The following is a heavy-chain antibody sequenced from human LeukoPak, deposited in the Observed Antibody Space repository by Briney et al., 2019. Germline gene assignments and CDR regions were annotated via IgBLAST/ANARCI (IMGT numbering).Heavy chain of an antibody. CDR2: ISGSGDTT. CDR1: GFTFSTYA. Sequence: PGGSLRLSCAASGFTFSTYAMSWVRQAPGKGLEWVSGISGSGDTTNYADSVRGRFTISRDNSKNTLYLQMNSLRAEDTAVYYCAKDRSDNNTWYAGSHWGQGTVVTVSS. D-gene: IGHD2-8*01. CDR3: AKDRSDNNTWYAGSH. J-gene: IGHJ4*02. V-gene: IGHV3-23*01.